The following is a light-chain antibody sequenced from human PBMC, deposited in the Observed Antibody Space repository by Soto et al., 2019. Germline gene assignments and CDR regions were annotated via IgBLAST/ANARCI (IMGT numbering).Light chain of an antibody. CDR3: QSFDSSLRVYV. J-gene: IGLJ1*01. V-gene: IGLV1-40*01. Sequence: QSVLTQPPSVSGAPGQRVTISCTWSSSNFGAGYEVHWYKQLPGAAPTLVIFNNLNRPSGVPERFSGSKSGTSASLVISGLQAEDEADYYCQSFDSSLRVYVFGSGTKLTVL. CDR1: SSNFGAGYE. CDR2: NNL.